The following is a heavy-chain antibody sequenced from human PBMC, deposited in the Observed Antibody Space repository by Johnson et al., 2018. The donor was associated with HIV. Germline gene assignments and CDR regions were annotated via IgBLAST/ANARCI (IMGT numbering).Heavy chain of an antibody. CDR1: GFTFDDYG. V-gene: IGHV3-20*04. CDR3: AKGQLAVEMATITEAFDL. J-gene: IGHJ3*01. D-gene: IGHD5-24*01. CDR2: INWHGGNT. Sequence: VQLVESGGGVIRPGGSLRLSCAASGFTFDDYGMSWVRQAPGKGLEWVSAINWHGGNTGYADSVKGRLPISRDNAKNSLHLQMNSLRTEDTALYYCAKGQLAVEMATITEAFDLWGQGTMVTVSS.